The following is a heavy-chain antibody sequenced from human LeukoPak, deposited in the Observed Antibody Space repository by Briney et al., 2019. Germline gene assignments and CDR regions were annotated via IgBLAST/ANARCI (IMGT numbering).Heavy chain of an antibody. D-gene: IGHD6-19*01. CDR1: GYTFTGYC. V-gene: IGHV1-2*02. CDR2: INPNSGGT. J-gene: IGHJ5*02. CDR3: ARGGRGWYGNWFDP. Sequence: RASVKVSCKASGYTFTGYCMHWVRQAPGQGLEWMGWINPNSGGTNYAQKFQGRVTMTRDTSISTAYMELSRLRSDDTAVYYCARGGRGWYGNWFDPWGQGTLVTVSS.